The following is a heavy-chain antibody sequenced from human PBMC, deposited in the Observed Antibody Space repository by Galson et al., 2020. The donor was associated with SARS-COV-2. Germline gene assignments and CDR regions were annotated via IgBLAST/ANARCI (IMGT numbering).Heavy chain of an antibody. D-gene: IGHD6-13*01. Sequence: GGSLRLSCAASGFTFSSYEMNWVRQAPGKGLEWVSYISSSGSTIYYADSVKGRFTISRDNAKNSLYLQMNSLRAEDTAVYYCARLLGAVAAAEVYYGMDVWGQGTTVTVSS. V-gene: IGHV3-48*03. J-gene: IGHJ6*02. CDR2: ISSSGSTI. CDR3: ARLLGAVAAAEVYYGMDV. CDR1: GFTFSSYE.